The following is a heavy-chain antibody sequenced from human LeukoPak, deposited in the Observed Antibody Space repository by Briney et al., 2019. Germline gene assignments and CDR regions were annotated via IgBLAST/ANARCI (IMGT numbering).Heavy chain of an antibody. D-gene: IGHD6-6*01. V-gene: IGHV1-24*01. CDR3: ASSTRPSIAASAFDY. Sequence: ASVKVSCKVSGDTLTELSMHWVRQAPRKGREWRGGFDPEDGETIYAQKFQGRVTMTEDTSTDTAYMELSSLRSEDTAVYYCASSTRPSIAASAFDYWGQGTLVNVSS. CDR1: GDTLTELS. J-gene: IGHJ4*02. CDR2: FDPEDGET.